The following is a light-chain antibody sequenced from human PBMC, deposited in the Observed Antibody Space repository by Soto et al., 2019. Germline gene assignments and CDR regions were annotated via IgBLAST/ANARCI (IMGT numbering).Light chain of an antibody. CDR3: LQYHNLWA. V-gene: IGKV3-15*01. CDR2: RAS. J-gene: IGKJ1*01. CDR1: QNIYSN. Sequence: DIVMTQSPLSLPVTPGEPASISCRASQNIYSNIAWYQQRPGQAPRLLIYRASTRATGVPARFSGSGSGTEFTLTISSLQSEDFAVYSCLQYHNLWAFGQGTKVDIK.